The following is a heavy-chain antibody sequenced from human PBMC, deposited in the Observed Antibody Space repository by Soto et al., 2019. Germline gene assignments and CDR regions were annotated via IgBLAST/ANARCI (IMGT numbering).Heavy chain of an antibody. CDR3: ARLPDYYYGSGNYYGPFDY. V-gene: IGHV5-51*01. Sequence: GESLKISCKGSGYTFTIYWIGWVRQMPGKGLEWMGIIYPGDSDTRYSPSFQGQVTISVDKSISTAYLQWSSLKASDTAMYYCARLPDYYYGSGNYYGPFDYWGQGTLVTVSS. D-gene: IGHD3-10*01. CDR1: GYTFTIYW. CDR2: IYPGDSDT. J-gene: IGHJ4*02.